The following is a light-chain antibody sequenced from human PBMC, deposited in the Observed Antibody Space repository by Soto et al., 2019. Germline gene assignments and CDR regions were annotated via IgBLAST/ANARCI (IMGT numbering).Light chain of an antibody. CDR2: GAS. V-gene: IGKV3-20*01. CDR3: QRYYDSLWT. CDR1: QSVNSTS. J-gene: IGKJ1*01. Sequence: EIVLTQSPGTLSLSPGERATLSCRASQSVNSTSIAWYQQKPGQAPRLLIHGASSRATGIPDRFSGSGSGTDFTLTISRLEPEDFAVYFCQRYYDSLWTFGQGTKVEIK.